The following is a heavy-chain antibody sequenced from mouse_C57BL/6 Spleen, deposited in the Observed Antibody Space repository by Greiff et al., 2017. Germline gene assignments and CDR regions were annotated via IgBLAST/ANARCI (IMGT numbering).Heavy chain of an antibody. V-gene: IGHV5-16*01. J-gene: IGHJ2*01. CDR3: ARDLGNYGFDY. CDR2: INYDGSST. Sequence: DVKLVESEGGLVQPGSSMKLSCTASGFTFSDYYMAWVRQVPEKGLEWVANINYDGSSTYYLDSLKSRFIISRDNAKNILYLQMSSLKSEDTATYYCARDLGNYGFDYWGQGTTLTVSS. CDR1: GFTFSDYY. D-gene: IGHD2-1*01.